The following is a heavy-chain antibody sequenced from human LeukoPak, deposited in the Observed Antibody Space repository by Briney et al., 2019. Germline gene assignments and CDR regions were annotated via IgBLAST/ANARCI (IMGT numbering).Heavy chain of an antibody. CDR3: ARDKYCSDTNCYGTSFEY. CDR2: ISSSSSRI. D-gene: IGHD2-2*01. J-gene: IGHJ4*02. CDR1: GFTFSSYS. V-gene: IGHV3-48*02. Sequence: GGSLRLSCAASGFTFSSYSMNGVRQAPGKGLEWVSYISSSSSRIYYADSVKGRFIVSRDNAKNSLFLQMNSLSDEDTAVYYCARDKYCSDTNCYGTSFEYWGQGTLVTVSP.